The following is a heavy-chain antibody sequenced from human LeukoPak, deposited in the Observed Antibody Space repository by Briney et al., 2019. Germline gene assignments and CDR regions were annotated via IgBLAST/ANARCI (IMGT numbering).Heavy chain of an antibody. CDR1: GGSISSYY. CDR3: AREHPRGEVDDFDY. J-gene: IGHJ4*02. Sequence: PSETLSLTCTVSGGSISSYYWSWIRQPAGKGLEWIGRIYTSGSTSYNPSLKSRVTMSVDTSKNQFSLKLSTVTAADTAVYYCAREHPRGEVDDFDYWGQGTLVTVSS. D-gene: IGHD3-16*01. CDR2: IYTSGST. V-gene: IGHV4-4*07.